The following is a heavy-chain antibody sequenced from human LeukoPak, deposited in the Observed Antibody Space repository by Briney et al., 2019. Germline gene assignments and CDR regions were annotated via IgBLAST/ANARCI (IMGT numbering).Heavy chain of an antibody. CDR2: IYYSGST. V-gene: IGHV4-59*08. CDR3: ARQDCCSGSYLSFFDY. D-gene: IGHD3-10*02. Sequence: SETLSLTCTVSGGSISSYYWSWIRQPPGKGLEWIGYIYYSGSTKYNPSLKSRVTISIDTSKNQFSLRLSSVTAADTAVYYCARQDCCSGSYLSFFDYWGQGTLVTVSS. CDR1: GGSISSYY. J-gene: IGHJ4*02.